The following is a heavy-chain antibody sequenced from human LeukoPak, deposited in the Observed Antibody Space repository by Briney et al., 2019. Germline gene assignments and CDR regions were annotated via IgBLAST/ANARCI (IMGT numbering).Heavy chain of an antibody. V-gene: IGHV3-30*02. Sequence: GGSLRLSCAASGFTFNRHGMHWVRQAPGKGLEWVSFIRYDGTDKYYADSVKGRFTISRDNSMNRLSLQLGSLRTEDTAVYYCARDEPVRRDIVVVPADTYFDYWGQGTLVTVSS. CDR2: IRYDGTDK. J-gene: IGHJ4*02. D-gene: IGHD2-2*01. CDR3: ARDEPVRRDIVVVPADTYFDY. CDR1: GFTFNRHG.